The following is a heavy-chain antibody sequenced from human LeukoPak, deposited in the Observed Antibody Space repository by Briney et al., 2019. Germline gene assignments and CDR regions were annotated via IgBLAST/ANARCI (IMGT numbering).Heavy chain of an antibody. D-gene: IGHD2-2*01. CDR3: AKEDIVVVPAALLGAFDI. J-gene: IGHJ3*02. CDR2: ISYDGSNK. Sequence: PGGSLRLSCAASGFTFSSYGMHWVRQAPGKGLEWVAVISYDGSNKYYADSVKGRFTISRDNSKSTLYLQMNSLRAEDTAVYYCAKEDIVVVPAALLGAFDIWGQGTMVTVSS. CDR1: GFTFSSYG. V-gene: IGHV3-30*18.